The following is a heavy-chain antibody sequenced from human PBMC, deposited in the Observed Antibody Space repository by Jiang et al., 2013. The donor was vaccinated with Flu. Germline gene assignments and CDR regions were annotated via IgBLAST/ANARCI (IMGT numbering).Heavy chain of an antibody. CDR2: IYYSGST. Sequence: GPGLVKPSETLSLTCTVSGGSISSSSYYWGWIRQPPGKGLEWIGSIYYSGSTYYNPSLKSRVTISVDTSKNQFSLKLSSVTAADTAVYYCARFMDSYGYNWFDPWGQGTLVTVSS. D-gene: IGHD5-18*01. V-gene: IGHV4-39*07. CDR3: ARFMDSYGYNWFDP. CDR1: GGSISSSSYY. J-gene: IGHJ5*02.